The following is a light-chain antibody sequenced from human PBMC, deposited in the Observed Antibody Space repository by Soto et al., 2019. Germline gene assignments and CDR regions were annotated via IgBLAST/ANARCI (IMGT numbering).Light chain of an antibody. J-gene: IGKJ1*01. V-gene: IGKV1-5*01. CDR3: QQYNSYSRT. Sequence: SXLSAAVGDIVTITCRASQSISSWLAWYQQKPGKAPKLLIYDASSLESGVPSRFSGSGSGTEFTLTISSLQPDDFATYYCQQYNSYSRTFGQGNKV. CDR1: QSISSW. CDR2: DAS.